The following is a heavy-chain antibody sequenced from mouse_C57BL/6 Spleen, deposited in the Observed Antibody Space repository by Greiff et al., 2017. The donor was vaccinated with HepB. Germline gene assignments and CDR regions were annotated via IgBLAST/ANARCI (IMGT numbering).Heavy chain of an antibody. CDR1: GFTFSDFY. V-gene: IGHV7-1*01. CDR2: SRNKANDYTT. Sequence: EVKLVESGGGLVQSGRSLRLSCATSGFTFSDFYMEWVRQAPGKGLEWIAASRNKANDYTTEYSASVKGRFIVSRDTSQSILYLQMNALRAEDTAIYYCAREARGYAMDYWGQGTSVTVSS. J-gene: IGHJ4*01. CDR3: AREARGYAMDY. D-gene: IGHD2-2*01.